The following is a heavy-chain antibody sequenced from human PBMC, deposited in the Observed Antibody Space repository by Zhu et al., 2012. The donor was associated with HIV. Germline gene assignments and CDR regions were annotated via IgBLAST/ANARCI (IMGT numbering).Heavy chain of an antibody. CDR2: ISHTGNT. V-gene: IGHV4-59*01. CDR1: GGSISSYY. D-gene: IGHD3-10*01. Sequence: QVQLQESGPGLVKPSETLSLTCTVSGGSISSYYWSWVRQPPGRGLEWIGYISHTGNTNYDPSLKSRVTISLDTSNNQVSLKLTSVTAADTAVYFCTRGEYYYGFGEFLQVPTTSDLWGLAPWSLS. J-gene: IGHJ2*01. CDR3: TRGEYYYGFGEFLQVPTTSDL.